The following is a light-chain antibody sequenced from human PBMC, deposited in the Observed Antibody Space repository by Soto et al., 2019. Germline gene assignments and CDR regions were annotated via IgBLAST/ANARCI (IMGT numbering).Light chain of an antibody. Sequence: EIVMTQSPVTLSVSPGERATLSCRASQSVNNNLAWYQQKPGQPPRLRIYNAYTRANGVPARFSGSGSGTEFTLTISSVPSEDFALYSEHQYNKWPTLTFGPGTKVDI. CDR3: HQYNKWPTLT. CDR2: NAY. CDR1: QSVNNN. V-gene: IGKV3-15*01. J-gene: IGKJ3*01.